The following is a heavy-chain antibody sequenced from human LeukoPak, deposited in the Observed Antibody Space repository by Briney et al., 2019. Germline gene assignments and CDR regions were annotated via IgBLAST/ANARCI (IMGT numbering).Heavy chain of an antibody. J-gene: IGHJ4*02. CDR1: GYSISSSYY. V-gene: IGHV4-39*01. CDR2: IYYSGST. Sequence: SETLSLTCMVSGYSISSSYYWGWIRQPPGKGLEWIGSIYYSGSTYYNPSLKSRVTISVDTFKNQFSLKLSSVTAADTAVYYCARHLYDFWSGYPSTFDYWGQGTLVTVSS. D-gene: IGHD3-3*01. CDR3: ARHLYDFWSGYPSTFDY.